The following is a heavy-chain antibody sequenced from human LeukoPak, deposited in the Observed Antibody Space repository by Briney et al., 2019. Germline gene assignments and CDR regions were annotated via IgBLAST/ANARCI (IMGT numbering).Heavy chain of an antibody. CDR1: GGTFSSYA. CDR3: AAYYDILTDAFDI. D-gene: IGHD3-9*01. J-gene: IGHJ3*02. CDR2: IIPIFGTA. Sequence: SVKVSCKASGGTFSSYAISWVRQAPGQGLEWMGGIIPIFGTANYAQKFQGRVTITADESTRTAYMELSSLRSEDTAVYYCAAYYDILTDAFDIWGQGTMVTVSS. V-gene: IGHV1-69*01.